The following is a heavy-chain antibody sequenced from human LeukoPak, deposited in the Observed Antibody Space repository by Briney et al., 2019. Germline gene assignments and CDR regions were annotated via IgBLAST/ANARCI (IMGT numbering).Heavy chain of an antibody. CDR2: ISSSSSYI. V-gene: IGHV3-21*01. D-gene: IGHD2-15*01. J-gene: IGHJ3*02. CDR3: ARERSGYCSGGSCFHDAFDI. Sequence: GGSLRLSCAVSGFTLSNYSMNWVRQAPGKGLEWVSSISSSSSYIYYADSVKGRFTISRDNAKNSLYLQMNSLRAEDTAVYYCARERSGYCSGGSCFHDAFDIWGQGTMVTVSS. CDR1: GFTLSNYS.